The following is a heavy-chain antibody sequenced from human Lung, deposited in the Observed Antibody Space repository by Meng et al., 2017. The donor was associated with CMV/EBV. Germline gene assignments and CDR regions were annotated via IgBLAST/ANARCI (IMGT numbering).Heavy chain of an antibody. CDR2: IKSKTDGETT. CDR3: IWNDLGDY. D-gene: IGHD1-1*01. V-gene: IGHV3-15*01. CDR1: GFTFSNAW. J-gene: IGHJ4*02. Sequence: EVQLGEFGGGLVKPGGSLRLSCAGSGFTFSNAWMSWVRQAPGKGLEWVGRIKSKTDGETTDYTAPVKGRFTISRDDSKNTLYLQMNSLKTEDTAVYYCIWNDLGDYWGQGTLVTVSS.